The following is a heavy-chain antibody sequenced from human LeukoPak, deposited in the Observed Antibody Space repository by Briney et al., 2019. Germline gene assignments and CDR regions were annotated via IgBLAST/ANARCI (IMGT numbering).Heavy chain of an antibody. CDR2: VYTSGST. D-gene: IGHD5-12*01. J-gene: IGHJ4*02. Sequence: SETLSLTCTVSDGSISSGSYYWSWIRQSAGKGLEWIGRVYTSGSTNYNPSLKSRVTISVDKSENHFSLNLTSVTAADTAVYFCARDLYSGYGGYFDSWGQGTLVTVSS. V-gene: IGHV4-61*02. CDR3: ARDLYSGYGGYFDS. CDR1: DGSISSGSYY.